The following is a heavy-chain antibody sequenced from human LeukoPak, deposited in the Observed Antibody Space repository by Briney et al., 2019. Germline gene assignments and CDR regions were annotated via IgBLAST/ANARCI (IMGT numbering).Heavy chain of an antibody. CDR1: GYTLTTHS. D-gene: IGHD1-26*01. CDR3: ARDLRGVGATFFDS. V-gene: IGHV7-4-1*02. Sequence: ASVKVSCKASGYTLTTHSINWLRQAPGQGLEWMGWITTNTGNPTYAQGFTGRFVFSLDTSVSTAYLQISSLKAEDTAVYYCARDLRGVGATFFDSWGLGTLVTVSS. J-gene: IGHJ4*02. CDR2: ITTNTGNP.